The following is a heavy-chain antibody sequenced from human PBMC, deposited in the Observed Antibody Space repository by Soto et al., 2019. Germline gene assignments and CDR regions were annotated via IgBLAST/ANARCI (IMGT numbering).Heavy chain of an antibody. V-gene: IGHV1-69*06. CDR1: GGSSKNYA. CDR3: ARDMTVFTVPYFDY. J-gene: IGHJ4*02. CDR2: IIPISGTA. D-gene: IGHD2-21*02. Sequence: QVQLVQSGAEVKKPGSSVKVSCKASGGSSKNYAIIWVRQAPGQGLEGMGGIIPISGTADYAQKFQGRLTITADKSTNTAYMELSSLRSEDTAVYYCARDMTVFTVPYFDYWGQGTLVTVSS.